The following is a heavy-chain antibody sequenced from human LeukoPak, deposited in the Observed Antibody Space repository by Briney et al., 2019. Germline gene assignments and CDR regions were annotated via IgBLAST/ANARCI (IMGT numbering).Heavy chain of an antibody. CDR1: GGSFSGYY. D-gene: IGHD3-10*01. J-gene: IGHJ4*02. Sequence: SETLSLTCAVYGGSFSGYYWSWIRQPPGKGLEWLGEINHSGSTNYNPSLKSRVTISVDTSKNQFSLKLSSVTAADTAVYYCARGNRRLGYYGSGSRLPFDSWGQGTLVTVSS. CDR3: ARGNRRLGYYGSGSRLPFDS. CDR2: INHSGST. V-gene: IGHV4-34*01.